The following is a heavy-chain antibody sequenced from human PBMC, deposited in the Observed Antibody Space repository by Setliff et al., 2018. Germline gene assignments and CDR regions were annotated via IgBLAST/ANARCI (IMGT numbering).Heavy chain of an antibody. D-gene: IGHD1-26*01. Sequence: GGSLRLSCAASGFTFSNSDMSWARQAPGKGMEWVSAIRGSGGATYYTDSVKGRFTISRDNSKNTVYVQMDSLRADDTAVYYCAKVHPTPYSIYALDIWGQGTTVTVSS. CDR1: GFTFSNSD. CDR3: AKVHPTPYSIYALDI. J-gene: IGHJ3*02. V-gene: IGHV3-23*01. CDR2: IRGSGGAT.